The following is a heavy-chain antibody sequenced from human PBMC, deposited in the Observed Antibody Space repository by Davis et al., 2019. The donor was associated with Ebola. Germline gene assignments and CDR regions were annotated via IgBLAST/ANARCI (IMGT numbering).Heavy chain of an antibody. CDR1: GFTFSSYS. J-gene: IGHJ6*02. Sequence: GGSLRLSCAASGFTFSSYSMNWVRQAPGKGLEWVSYISSSSSTIYYADSVKGRFTISRDNAKNSLYLQMNSLRAEDTAVYYCARGGYDFWSGFMDVWGQGTTVTVSS. D-gene: IGHD3-3*01. CDR2: ISSSSSTI. CDR3: ARGGYDFWSGFMDV. V-gene: IGHV3-48*04.